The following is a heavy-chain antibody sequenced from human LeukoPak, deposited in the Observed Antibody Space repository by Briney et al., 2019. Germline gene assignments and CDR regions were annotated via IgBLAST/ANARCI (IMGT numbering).Heavy chain of an antibody. Sequence: SETPSLTCTVSGDSISSSSYYWGWIRQPPGKGLEWLGSIYYSGSTYYNPSLKSRVTISVDTSKNQFSLKLSSVTAADTAVYYCARQAPYYGSGSYFDYWGQGTLVTVSS. CDR2: IYYSGST. D-gene: IGHD3-10*01. J-gene: IGHJ4*02. V-gene: IGHV4-39*01. CDR3: ARQAPYYGSGSYFDY. CDR1: GDSISSSSYY.